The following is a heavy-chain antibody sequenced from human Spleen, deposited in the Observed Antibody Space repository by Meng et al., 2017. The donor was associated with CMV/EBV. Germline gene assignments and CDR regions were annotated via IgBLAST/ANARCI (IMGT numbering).Heavy chain of an antibody. D-gene: IGHD3-3*01. V-gene: IGHV4-39*07. CDR3: ARGIFVGTAWFDP. CDR1: GGSINNNNYF. CDR2: IHYSGST. Sequence: SETLSLTCTVSGGSINNNNYFWGWIRQPPGKGLEWIGTIHYSGSTSYSPSLKSRVTISVDTSKNQFSLKLSSVTAADTAVYYCARGIFVGTAWFDPWGQGTLVTVSS. J-gene: IGHJ5*02.